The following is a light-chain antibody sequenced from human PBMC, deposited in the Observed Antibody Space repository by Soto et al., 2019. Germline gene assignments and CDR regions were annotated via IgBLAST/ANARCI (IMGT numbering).Light chain of an antibody. CDR2: GAS. Sequence: EIVRTQSPATLSVSPGERATLSCRASQSVSSNLAWYQQKPGHAPRLLIYGASTRATGIPARFSGSGSGTEFTLTISSLQSEDFAVYYCQQYNTWRTFGQGTKLEIK. V-gene: IGKV3-15*01. CDR3: QQYNTWRT. CDR1: QSVSSN. J-gene: IGKJ2*02.